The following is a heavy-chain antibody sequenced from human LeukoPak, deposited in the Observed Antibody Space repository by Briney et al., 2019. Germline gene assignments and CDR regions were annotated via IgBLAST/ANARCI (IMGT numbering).Heavy chain of an antibody. J-gene: IGHJ4*02. D-gene: IGHD2/OR15-2a*01. Sequence: GGSLRLSWAASGFTLTSYGMHWVRQSPAKGLVWVSHINHDGSLRNYADSVKGRFTISRDIAKNTLYLQMNSLGADDTAMYYCTRDVFSLGDSWGQGTLVTVSS. CDR3: TRDVFSLGDS. CDR2: INHDGSLR. CDR1: GFTLTSYG. V-gene: IGHV3-74*01.